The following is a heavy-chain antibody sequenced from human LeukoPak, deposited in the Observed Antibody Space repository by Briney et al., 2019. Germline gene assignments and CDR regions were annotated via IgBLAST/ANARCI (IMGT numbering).Heavy chain of an antibody. Sequence: WGSLRLSCAASGFTFSTYELFWVRQAPGLGLEWITYISSGGTTMKYAGSVRGRFTISRDDGRESLYLQMNSLRVEDTAIYYCGASRQYVGAFDIWGQGTLVSVSS. CDR2: ISSGGTTM. CDR1: GFTFSTYE. V-gene: IGHV3-48*03. D-gene: IGHD3-16*01. CDR3: GASRQYVGAFDI. J-gene: IGHJ3*02.